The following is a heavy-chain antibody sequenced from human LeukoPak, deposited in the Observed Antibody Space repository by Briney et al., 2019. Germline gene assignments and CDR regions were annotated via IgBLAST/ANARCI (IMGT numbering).Heavy chain of an antibody. CDR2: IYHSGST. CDR3: ARSTVYCSVANCHNAFDI. Sequence: SSETLSLTCAVSGGSISSGGYSWSWIRQPPGKGLEWIGYIYHSGSTYYNPSLKSRVTISVDRSKNQFSLKLSSVTAADTAVYYCARSTVYCSVANCHNAFDIWGQGTVVTVSS. D-gene: IGHD2-2*02. V-gene: IGHV4-30-2*01. J-gene: IGHJ3*02. CDR1: GGSISSGGYS.